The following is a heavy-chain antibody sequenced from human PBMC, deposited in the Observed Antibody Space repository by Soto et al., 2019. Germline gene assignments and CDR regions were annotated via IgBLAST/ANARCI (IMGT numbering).Heavy chain of an antibody. J-gene: IGHJ4*02. CDR3: ARGWGYDSSDYYYAY. V-gene: IGHV1-69*01. Sequence: QVQLVQSGAEVRKPGSSVKVSCKASGGTFSRHSISWVRQAPGQGLEWMGGITPMFGISNHAQKFQGRVTITADGSTSTAYMELSSLRSEDTAIYYCARGWGYDSSDYYYAYWGQGTLVIVSS. CDR1: GGTFSRHS. CDR2: ITPMFGIS. D-gene: IGHD3-22*01.